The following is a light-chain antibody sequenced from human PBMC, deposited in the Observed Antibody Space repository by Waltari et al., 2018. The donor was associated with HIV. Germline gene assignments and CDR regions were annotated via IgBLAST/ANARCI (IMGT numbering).Light chain of an antibody. J-gene: IGLJ3*02. V-gene: IGLV1-51*01. CDR1: SSNIGGNY. CDR2: END. Sequence: QSVLTQPSSVSAAAGQKVTMSCSGRSSNIGGNYVSWYQQFPGAAPKLLIYENDKRPSEIPDRCSGSNAGTSATLDISGLQTGDEADYYCGAWDSGLNIVAFGGGTKLTVL. CDR3: GAWDSGLNIVA.